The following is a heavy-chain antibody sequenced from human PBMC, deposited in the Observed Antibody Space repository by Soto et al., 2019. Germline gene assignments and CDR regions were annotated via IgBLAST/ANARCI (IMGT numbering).Heavy chain of an antibody. CDR3: GKNRADGAACCSVWDD. Sequence: EVQLLESGGGLVQPGGSLRLSCAASGFTFSSYAMSWVRQAPGKGLEWVSAIGGSGGSTYYAASVKGRFTISRDNSKETLELEMDSLEGEETALYYCGKNRADGAACCSVWDDRGQGTLVTVSS. J-gene: IGHJ4*02. CDR2: IGGSGGST. V-gene: IGHV3-23*01. CDR1: GFTFSSYA. D-gene: IGHD3-16*01.